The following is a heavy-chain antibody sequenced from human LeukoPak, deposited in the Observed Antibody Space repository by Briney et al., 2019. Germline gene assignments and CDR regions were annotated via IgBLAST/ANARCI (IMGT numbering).Heavy chain of an antibody. D-gene: IGHD4-17*01. CDR1: GFTFSSYA. Sequence: PGGSLRLSCAASGFTFSSYAMSWVREAPGKGLEWGSAISGSGGSTYYADSVMGRFTISRDNSKNTLYLQMNSLRAEDTAIYYCAKVYYGDYGIDYWGQGTLVTVSS. CDR3: AKVYYGDYGIDY. V-gene: IGHV3-23*01. CDR2: ISGSGGST. J-gene: IGHJ4*02.